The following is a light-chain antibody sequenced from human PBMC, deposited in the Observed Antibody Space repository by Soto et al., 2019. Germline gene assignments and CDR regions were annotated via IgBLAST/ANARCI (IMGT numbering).Light chain of an antibody. J-gene: IGKJ1*01. CDR2: GAS. CDR3: QQDGSSPKT. CDR1: QSVSSSY. V-gene: IGKV3-20*01. Sequence: ETVLTQSPRTLYLSPGERATLSCRASQSVSSSYLAWYQQKPGQAPRPXIYGASSRATGIPDRFSGSGYGTDVTLNICRREPEDCAVYDCQQDGSSPKTFGQGTKVEI.